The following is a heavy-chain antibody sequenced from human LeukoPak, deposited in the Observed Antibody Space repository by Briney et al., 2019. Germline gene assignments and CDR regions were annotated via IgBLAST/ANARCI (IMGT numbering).Heavy chain of an antibody. CDR3: ARGYYYDSSGYYVWKHYFDY. V-gene: IGHV3-66*01. D-gene: IGHD3-22*01. J-gene: IGHJ4*02. CDR2: IYSGGST. Sequence: GGSLRLSCAASGFTVSSNYMSWVRQAPGKGLEWVSVIYSGGSTYYADSVKGRFTISRDNSKNTLYLQMYRLRAEETAVYYCARGYYYDSSGYYVWKHYFDYWGQGTLVTVSS. CDR1: GFTVSSNY.